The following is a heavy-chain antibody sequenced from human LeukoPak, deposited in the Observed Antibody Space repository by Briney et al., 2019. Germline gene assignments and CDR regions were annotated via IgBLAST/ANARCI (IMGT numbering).Heavy chain of an antibody. J-gene: IGHJ6*03. V-gene: IGHV4-39*01. CDR1: GGSISSNNYY. Sequence: SVTLSLTCTVSGGSISSNNYYWGWLRQPPGMGLEWIATSYYRRSTYYNPSFKSRVTISVDTSKNQFSLKLSSVTAADTAVYYCARHPFNYYYYMDVWGKGTTVNVSS. CDR2: SYYRRST. CDR3: ARHPFNYYYYMDV.